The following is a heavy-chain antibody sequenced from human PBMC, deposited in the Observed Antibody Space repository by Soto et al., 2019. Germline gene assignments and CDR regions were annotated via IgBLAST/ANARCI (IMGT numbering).Heavy chain of an antibody. D-gene: IGHD3-3*01. Sequence: ESLKLSCKGSGYRFTSYWIGWVRQMPGKGLEWMGIIYPGDSDTRYSPSFQGQVTISADKSISTAYLQWSSLKASDTDMYYCARASGSDYDFLGDPTGPNWFEPWGQGTLVTVSS. V-gene: IGHV5-51*01. CDR3: ARASGSDYDFLGDPTGPNWFEP. J-gene: IGHJ5*02. CDR2: IYPGDSDT. CDR1: GYRFTSYW.